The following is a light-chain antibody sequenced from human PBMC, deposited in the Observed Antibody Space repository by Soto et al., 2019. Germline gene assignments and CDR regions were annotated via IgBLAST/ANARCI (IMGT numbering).Light chain of an antibody. Sequence: QSALTQPPSASGSPGQSVTISCTGTSGDIGGYDYVSWYQQHPGKAPKLMIYEVTKRPLGVPDRFSGSKSGNTASLTVSGLQAEDEADYYCCSYAGSSTWVFGGGTKLTVL. CDR2: EVT. V-gene: IGLV2-8*01. CDR3: CSYAGSSTWV. J-gene: IGLJ3*02. CDR1: SGDIGGYDY.